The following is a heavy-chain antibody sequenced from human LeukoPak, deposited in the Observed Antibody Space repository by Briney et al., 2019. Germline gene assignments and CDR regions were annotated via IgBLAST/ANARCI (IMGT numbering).Heavy chain of an antibody. CDR3: ARSYYDILTGYYNSYYYYGMDV. V-gene: IGHV4-4*07. CDR1: GGSISSYY. CDR2: IYTSGST. Sequence: SETLSLTCTVSGGSISSYYWSWIRQPAGKGLEWIGRIYTSGSTNYNPSLNSRVTISVDTSKNQFSLKLSSVTAADTAVYYCARSYYDILTGYYNSYYYYGMDVWGQGTTVTVSS. D-gene: IGHD3-9*01. J-gene: IGHJ6*02.